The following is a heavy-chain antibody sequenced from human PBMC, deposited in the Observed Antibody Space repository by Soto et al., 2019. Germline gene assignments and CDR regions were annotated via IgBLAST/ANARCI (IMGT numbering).Heavy chain of an antibody. V-gene: IGHV4-31*03. CDR2: IYYSGST. CDR3: ARVKERRFLDY. Sequence: QVQLQESGPGLVKPSQTLSLTCTVSGGSISSGGYYWSWIRQHPGKGLEWIGYIYYSGSTYYNPSLKRRITISVDTSKNQFSLKLSSVTATDTPVYYCARVKERRFLDYWGQGTRVTVSS. CDR1: GGSISSGGYY. J-gene: IGHJ4*02.